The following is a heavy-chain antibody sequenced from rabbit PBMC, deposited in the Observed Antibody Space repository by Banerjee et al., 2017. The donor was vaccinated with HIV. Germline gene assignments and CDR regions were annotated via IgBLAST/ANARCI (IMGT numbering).Heavy chain of an antibody. CDR3: ARTKYVGGTYYRNGMDL. V-gene: IGHV1S45*01. J-gene: IGHJ6*01. D-gene: IGHD8-1*01. CDR2: SNIGSSGGT. CDR1: GFSFSSSYY. Sequence: QEQLVESGGDLVKPGASLTLTCTASGFSFSSSYYMCWVRQAPGKGLEWIACSNIGSSGGTYYASWAKGRFTISKTSSTTVTLQMTSLTAADTATNFCARTKYVGGTYYRNGMDLWGPGTLVTVS.